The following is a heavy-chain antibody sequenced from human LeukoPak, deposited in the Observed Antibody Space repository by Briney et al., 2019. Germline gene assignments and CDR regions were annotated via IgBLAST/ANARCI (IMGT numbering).Heavy chain of an antibody. Sequence: SVKVSCKASGGTFSSYAISWVRQAPGQGLEWMGGIIPICGTSNYAHKFHGRVTLTPDESTSTDYIELSSLRSEDTAVYYCERLSGVIDAFDIWGQGTMVTVSS. CDR3: ERLSGVIDAFDI. V-gene: IGHV1-69*13. CDR1: GGTFSSYA. CDR2: IIPICGTS. J-gene: IGHJ3*02. D-gene: IGHD2/OR15-2a*01.